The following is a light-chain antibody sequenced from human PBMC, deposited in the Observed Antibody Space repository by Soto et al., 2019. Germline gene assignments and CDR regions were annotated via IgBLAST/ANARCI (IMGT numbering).Light chain of an antibody. Sequence: QSVVTQPPSAPGTPGQRVTISCSGSSSNIGRNTVNWYQQLPGTAPKLLIYSNNPRPSGVPDRCSGSKSGTSASLAISGLQSEDEADYYCPAWDDSLNGVVFGVGTKLTVL. CDR3: PAWDDSLNGVV. V-gene: IGLV1-44*01. CDR2: SNN. J-gene: IGLJ2*01. CDR1: SSNIGRNT.